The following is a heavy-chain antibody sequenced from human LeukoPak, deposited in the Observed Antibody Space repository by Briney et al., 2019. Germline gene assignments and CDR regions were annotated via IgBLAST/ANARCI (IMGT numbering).Heavy chain of an antibody. CDR1: GYTITSYA. Sequence: ASVKVSCKASGYTITSYAIHWVRQAPGQRLEWMGWINGDNGNTKYSRKFQGRVTITGDASASTAYMELSNLRSEDTAVFYCARTGSSRWHGDHYYFDYWGQGTLVTVSS. V-gene: IGHV1-3*01. J-gene: IGHJ4*02. CDR3: ARTGSSRWHGDHYYFDY. CDR2: INGDNGNT. D-gene: IGHD6-13*01.